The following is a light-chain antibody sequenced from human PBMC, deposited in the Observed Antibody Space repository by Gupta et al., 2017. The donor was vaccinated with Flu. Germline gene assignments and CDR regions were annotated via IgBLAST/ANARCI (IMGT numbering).Light chain of an antibody. CDR3: QSIHLWT. CDR1: QSISSC. CDR2: AAY. Sequence: DSEMTQSPSSLSASVGDRVTITCRESQSISSCLNWYQQKPGKAPKLLIYAAYSLQSGVPSRFSGSGSGTDSPLTSRSLQPEDFVNYYSQSIHLWTFGQGTKVEIK. V-gene: IGKV1-39*01. J-gene: IGKJ1*01.